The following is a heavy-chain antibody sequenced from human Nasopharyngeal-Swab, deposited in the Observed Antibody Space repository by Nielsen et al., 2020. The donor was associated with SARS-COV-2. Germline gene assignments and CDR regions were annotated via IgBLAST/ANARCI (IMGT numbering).Heavy chain of an antibody. CDR3: ARELSSVPAASWYFDL. D-gene: IGHD2-2*01. CDR2: IKQDGSEK. V-gene: IGHV3-7*01. CDR1: GFTFRSYW. J-gene: IGHJ2*01. Sequence: GGSLRLSCAASGFTFRSYWMHWVRQAPGKGLEWVANIKQDGSEKYYVDSVKGRFTISRDNAKNSLYLQMNSLRAEDTAVYYCARELSSVPAASWYFDLWGRGTLITVSS.